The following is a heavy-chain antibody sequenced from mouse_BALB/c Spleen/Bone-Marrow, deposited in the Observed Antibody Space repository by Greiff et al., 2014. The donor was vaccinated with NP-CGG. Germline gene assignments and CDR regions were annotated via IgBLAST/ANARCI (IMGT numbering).Heavy chain of an antibody. Sequence: EVKLVESGGGLVKPGGSLKLSCAASGFTFSDYYMYWVRQTPEKRLEWVATISDGGSYTYYPDGVKGRFTISRDNAKNNLYLQMSSLKSEDTAMYYCARSGERYGAMDYWGQGTSVTVFS. J-gene: IGHJ4*01. CDR3: ARSGERYGAMDY. D-gene: IGHD1-1*02. CDR2: ISDGGSYT. V-gene: IGHV5-4*02. CDR1: GFTFSDYY.